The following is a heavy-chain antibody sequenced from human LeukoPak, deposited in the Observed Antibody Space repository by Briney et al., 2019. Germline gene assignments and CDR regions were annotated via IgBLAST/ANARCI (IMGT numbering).Heavy chain of an antibody. Sequence: GSSVTVSCKASGGTFSSYAISWVRQAPGQGLEWMGGIIPIFGTANYAQKFQGRVTITTDESTSTAYMELSSLRSEDTAVYYCAEVGSGPHDAFDIWGQGTMVTVSS. D-gene: IGHD3-10*01. J-gene: IGHJ3*02. CDR2: IIPIFGTA. CDR3: AEVGSGPHDAFDI. CDR1: GGTFSSYA. V-gene: IGHV1-69*05.